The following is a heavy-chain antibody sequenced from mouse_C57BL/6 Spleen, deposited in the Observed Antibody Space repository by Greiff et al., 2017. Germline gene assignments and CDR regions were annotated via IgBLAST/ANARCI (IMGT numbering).Heavy chain of an antibody. D-gene: IGHD2-4*01. J-gene: IGHJ2*01. Sequence: QVHVKQSGTELVKPGASVKLSCKASGYTFTSYWMHWVKQRPGQGLEWIGNINPSNGGTNYNEKFKSKATLTVDKSSSTAYMQLSSLTSEDSAVYYCAAYDYDPYYFDYWGQGTTLTVSS. CDR1: GYTFTSYW. V-gene: IGHV1-53*01. CDR2: INPSNGGT. CDR3: AAYDYDPYYFDY.